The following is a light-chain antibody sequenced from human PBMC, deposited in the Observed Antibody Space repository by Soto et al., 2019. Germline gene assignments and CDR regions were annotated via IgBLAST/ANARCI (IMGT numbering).Light chain of an antibody. V-gene: IGLV2-8*01. CDR1: SSDVGGHNY. Sequence: QSVLTQPPCASGSPGQSVAISCTGTSSDVGGHNYVSWYQQHPGKAPKLMIYEVNKRPSGVPDRFSGSKSGNTASLTVSGLQAEDEADYYCSSYAGSSNVFGTGTKVTVL. CDR3: SSYAGSSNV. CDR2: EVN. J-gene: IGLJ1*01.